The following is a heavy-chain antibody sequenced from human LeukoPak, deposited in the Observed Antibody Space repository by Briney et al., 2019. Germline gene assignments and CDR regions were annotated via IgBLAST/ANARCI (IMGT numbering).Heavy chain of an antibody. J-gene: IGHJ3*02. CDR2: ISGSGGSK. Sequence: GGPLRLSCAASGFTFSGFAMNWVRQAPGKGLEWVSSISGSGGSKYYADSVKGRFTISRDNSKNTVFIQMNSLRAEDTAVYYCATTYGDYVAGGVDMWGQGTMVTVSS. CDR3: ATTYGDYVAGGVDM. D-gene: IGHD4-17*01. V-gene: IGHV3-23*01. CDR1: GFTFSGFA.